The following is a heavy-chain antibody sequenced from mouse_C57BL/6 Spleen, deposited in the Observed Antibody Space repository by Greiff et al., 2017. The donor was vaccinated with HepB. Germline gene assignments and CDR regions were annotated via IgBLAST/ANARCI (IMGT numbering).Heavy chain of an antibody. D-gene: IGHD1-1*01. Sequence: EVKVVESGGGLVQPGGSLKLSCAASGFTFSDYYMYWVRQTPEKRLEWVAYISNGGGSTYYPDTVKGRFTISRDNAKNTLYLQMSRLKSEDTAMYYCARLDYYGSSSWYFDVWGTGTTVTVSS. CDR3: ARLDYYGSSSWYFDV. V-gene: IGHV5-12*01. CDR1: GFTFSDYY. J-gene: IGHJ1*03. CDR2: ISNGGGST.